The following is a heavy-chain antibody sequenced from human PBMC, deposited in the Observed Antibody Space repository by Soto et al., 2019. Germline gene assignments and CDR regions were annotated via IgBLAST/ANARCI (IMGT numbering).Heavy chain of an antibody. D-gene: IGHD2-2*01. V-gene: IGHV1-18*01. CDR2: ISAYNGNT. CDR3: AREPYCSSTSCYGRLWYFDL. J-gene: IGHJ2*01. Sequence: QVQLVQSGAEVKKPGASVKVSCKASGYTFTSYGISSVRQAPGQGLEWMGWISAYNGNTNYAQKLQGRVTMTTDTSTSPAYMELRSLRSDDTAVYYCAREPYCSSTSCYGRLWYFDLWGRGTLVTVSS. CDR1: GYTFTSYG.